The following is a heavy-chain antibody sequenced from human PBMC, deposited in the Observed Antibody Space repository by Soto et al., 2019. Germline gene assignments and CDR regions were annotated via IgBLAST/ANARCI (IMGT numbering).Heavy chain of an antibody. Sequence: ESGGGVVQPGRSLRLSCAASGFSFSGYAMHWVRQAPGKGLEWVAVISYDGSNKYYADSVKGRFTISRDNPKNTLYLQMNSLRAEDTAVYYCARSYDSSGFYSFDFWGQGTLVTVSS. D-gene: IGHD3-22*01. CDR3: ARSYDSSGFYSFDF. V-gene: IGHV3-30-3*01. CDR1: GFSFSGYA. J-gene: IGHJ4*02. CDR2: ISYDGSNK.